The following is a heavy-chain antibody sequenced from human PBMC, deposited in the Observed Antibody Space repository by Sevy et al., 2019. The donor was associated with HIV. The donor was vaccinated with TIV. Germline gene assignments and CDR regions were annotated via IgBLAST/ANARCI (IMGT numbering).Heavy chain of an antibody. D-gene: IGHD2-21*01. CDR3: ARDLPSAVINPFYYYGMDV. CDR1: GFTFSIYA. V-gene: IGHV3-30*04. Sequence: GGSLRLSCAASGFTFSIYAIHWVRQAPGKGLEWVTVISYDGGNIYYADSVKGRFTVSRDNSKDTVYLQMNSLRPEDTAVYYYARDLPSAVINPFYYYGMDVWGQGTTVTVSS. J-gene: IGHJ6*02. CDR2: ISYDGGNI.